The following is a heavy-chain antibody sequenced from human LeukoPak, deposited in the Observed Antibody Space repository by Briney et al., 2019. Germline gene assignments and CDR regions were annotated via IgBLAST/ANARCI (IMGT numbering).Heavy chain of an antibody. Sequence: GGSLRLSCAASGFTFSSYWVHWVRQAPGKGLVWVSRINSDGSSTSYADSVKGRFTISRDNAKNTLYLQMNSLRAEDTAVYYCAREFFQAGNGFDYWGQGTLVTVSS. V-gene: IGHV3-74*01. J-gene: IGHJ4*02. CDR2: INSDGSST. CDR1: GFTFSSYW. D-gene: IGHD6-19*01. CDR3: AREFFQAGNGFDY.